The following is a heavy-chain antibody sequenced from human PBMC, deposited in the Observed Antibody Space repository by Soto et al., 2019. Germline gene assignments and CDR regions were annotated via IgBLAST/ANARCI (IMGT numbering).Heavy chain of an antibody. D-gene: IGHD6-13*01. V-gene: IGHV4-31*03. J-gene: IGHJ6*03. CDR1: GGSISSGGYY. CDR3: ARFLAAAAYWSGYYYYMDV. Sequence: SETLSLTCTVSGGSISSGGYYWSWIRQHPGKGLEWIGYIYYSGSTYYNPSLKSRVTISVDTSKNQFSLKLSSVTAADTAVYYCARFLAAAAYWSGYYYYMDVWGKGTTVTVSS. CDR2: IYYSGST.